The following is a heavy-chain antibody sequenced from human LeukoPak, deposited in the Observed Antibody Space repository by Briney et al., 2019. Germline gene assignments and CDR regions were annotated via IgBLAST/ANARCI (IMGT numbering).Heavy chain of an antibody. Sequence: GGSLRLSCAACGFTFSSYDMHWARQATGKGLEWVSAIGTAGDTYYPGSVKGQFTISRENAKNSLYLQMNSLRAGDTAVYYCAKTGGFGTYNWFDPWGQGTLVTVSS. D-gene: IGHD3-10*01. J-gene: IGHJ5*02. CDR1: GFTFSSYD. V-gene: IGHV3-13*03. CDR3: AKTGGFGTYNWFDP. CDR2: IGTAGDT.